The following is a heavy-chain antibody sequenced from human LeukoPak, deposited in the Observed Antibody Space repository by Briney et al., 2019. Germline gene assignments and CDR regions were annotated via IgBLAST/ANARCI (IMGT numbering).Heavy chain of an antibody. V-gene: IGHV4-59*01. D-gene: IGHD5-18*01. CDR1: GGSISSYY. Sequence: SETLSLTCTVSGGSISSYYWSWIRQPPGKGLEWIGYIYYSGSTNFNPSLKSRVTISVDTSKNQFSLKLSSVTAADTAVYYCARDPYSCGYWYFDLWGRGTLVTVSS. CDR3: ARDPYSCGYWYFDL. J-gene: IGHJ2*01. CDR2: IYYSGST.